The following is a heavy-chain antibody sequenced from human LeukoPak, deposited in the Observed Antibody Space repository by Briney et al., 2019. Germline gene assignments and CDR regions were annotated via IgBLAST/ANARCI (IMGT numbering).Heavy chain of an antibody. Sequence: GGSLRLSCAASGFTVSTNYMNWVRQAPGKGLEWVSVIYSGGSTYYADSVKGRFTISRDNSKNALYLQMNSLRAEDTAVYYCARDTVTTFRFRDYYYYGMDVWGQGTTVTVSS. J-gene: IGHJ6*02. CDR1: GFTVSTNY. V-gene: IGHV3-53*01. CDR3: ARDTVTTFRFRDYYYYGMDV. D-gene: IGHD4-17*01. CDR2: IYSGGST.